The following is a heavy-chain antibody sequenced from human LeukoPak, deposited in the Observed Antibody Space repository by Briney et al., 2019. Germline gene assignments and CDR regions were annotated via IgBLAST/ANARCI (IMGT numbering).Heavy chain of an antibody. D-gene: IGHD1-20*01. CDR2: VSGDGSDI. J-gene: IGHJ4*02. CDR1: GFTFSGNW. Sequence: QPWGSLRLSCVASGFTFSGNWMNWVRQAPGKGLVWVSRVSGDGSDITYADSVKGRFTISRDNARNTLYLQMNSLRVEDTAVYYCVSLGGITVTGPYDFDCWGQGTVVTVSS. V-gene: IGHV3-74*03. CDR3: VSLGGITVTGPYDFDC.